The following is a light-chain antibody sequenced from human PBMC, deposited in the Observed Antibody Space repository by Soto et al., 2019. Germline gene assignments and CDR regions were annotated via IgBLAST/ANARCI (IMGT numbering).Light chain of an antibody. CDR1: QNTNNC. J-gene: IGKJ1*01. V-gene: IGKV1-5*01. CDR3: QEYHSWT. CDR2: DAS. Sequence: DFPMTQSPSTLSASVGDRVTITCRASQNTNNCLAWFQQKPGQAPKPLIYDASSLESGVPSSFSGSRSGTEFTLTISSLQPDALATYYCQEYHSWTCVQGTKVDIK.